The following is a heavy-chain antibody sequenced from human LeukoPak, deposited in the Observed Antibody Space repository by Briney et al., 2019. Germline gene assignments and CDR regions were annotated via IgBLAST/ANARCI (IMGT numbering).Heavy chain of an antibody. CDR2: INQDGSEK. Sequence: TGGSLRLSCAASGFIFSNYWMNWVRQAPGKGLEWVANINQDGSEKYYVDSVKGRFTISRDSAKKPMYLQMNSLRAEDTAVYYCARDRPPYFSGSYYNIWGQGTLVTVSS. CDR3: ARDRPPYFSGSYYNI. CDR1: GFIFSNYW. D-gene: IGHD3-10*01. V-gene: IGHV3-7*01. J-gene: IGHJ4*02.